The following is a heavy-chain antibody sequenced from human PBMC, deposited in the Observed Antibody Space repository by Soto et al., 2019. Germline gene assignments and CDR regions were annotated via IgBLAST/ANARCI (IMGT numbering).Heavy chain of an antibody. V-gene: IGHV4-39*01. J-gene: IGHJ5*02. D-gene: IGHD6-13*01. CDR2: IYYSGST. Sequence: SETLYLTCTGSGGSISSSSYYWGWIRQPPGKGLEWIGSIYYSGSTYYNPSLKSRVTISVDTSKNQFSLKLSSVTAADSAVYYFAISSCSGGTSNWFYPRGQGTPVTVSS. CDR3: AISSCSGGTSNWFYP. CDR1: GGSISSSSYY.